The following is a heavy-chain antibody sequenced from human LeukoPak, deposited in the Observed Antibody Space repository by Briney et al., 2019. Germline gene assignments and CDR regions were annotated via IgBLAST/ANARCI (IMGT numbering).Heavy chain of an antibody. CDR1: GYTFTSHG. CDR2: ISTYNGNT. D-gene: IGHD3-10*01. Sequence: GASVKVSCKASGYTFTSHGISWVRQAPGQGLEWMGWISTYNGNTNYAQKLQGRVSMTTDTSTGTAYMDLRSLRSDDTAVYYCARDLGSSPYYMDVWGKGTTVTVSS. CDR3: ARDLGSSPYYMDV. J-gene: IGHJ6*03. V-gene: IGHV1-18*01.